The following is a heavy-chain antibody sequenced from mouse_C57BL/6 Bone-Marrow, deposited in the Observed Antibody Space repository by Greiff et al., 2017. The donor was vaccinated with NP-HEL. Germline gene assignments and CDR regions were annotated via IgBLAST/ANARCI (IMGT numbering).Heavy chain of an antibody. J-gene: IGHJ2*01. CDR3: AKKDYDYHYFDY. D-gene: IGHD2-4*01. V-gene: IGHV2-5*01. CDR2: IWRGGST. CDR1: GFSLTSYG. Sequence: QVQLQQSGPGLVQPSQSLSITCTVSGFSLTSYGVHWVRQSPGKGLEWLGVIWRGGSTDYNAACMSRLSITKDNSKSQVFFKMNSRQADDTAIYYCAKKDYDYHYFDYWGQGTTLTVSS.